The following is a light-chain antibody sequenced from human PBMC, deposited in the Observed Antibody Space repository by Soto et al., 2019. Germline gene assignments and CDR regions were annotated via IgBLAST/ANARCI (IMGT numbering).Light chain of an antibody. Sequence: EIVMTQSPATLSVSPGETATLSCRASQSLTSYLAWYQQKPDQAPRLLIYGASNRATGIPDRFSGSGSGTDFTLTISRLEPEDFAIYYCQQYAGSPRTFGQGTTVEVK. J-gene: IGKJ1*01. CDR2: GAS. CDR1: QSLTSY. V-gene: IGKV3D-15*01. CDR3: QQYAGSPRT.